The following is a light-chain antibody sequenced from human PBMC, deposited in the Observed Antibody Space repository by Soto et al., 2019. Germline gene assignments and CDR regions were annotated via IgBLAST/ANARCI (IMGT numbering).Light chain of an antibody. CDR1: QSVSSN. CDR3: XXXXXXXLX. V-gene: IGKV3-15*01. Sequence: EIVMTQSPATLSVSPWERATLSCRASQSVSSNLAWYQQKPGQAPRLLIYGASTRATGIPARFSGSGSGTEFTLTISSLQSEDFAVXXXXXXXXXXLXFXGGTKVDIK. CDR2: GAS. J-gene: IGKJ4*01.